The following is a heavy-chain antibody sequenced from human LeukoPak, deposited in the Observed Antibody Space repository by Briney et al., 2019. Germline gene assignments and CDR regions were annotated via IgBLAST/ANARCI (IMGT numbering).Heavy chain of an antibody. D-gene: IGHD3-22*01. CDR1: GFTFSSYA. V-gene: IGHV3-23*01. CDR3: ARERSGSENFDY. J-gene: IGHJ4*02. Sequence: GGSLRLSCAASGFTFSSYAMNWVRQAPGKGLEWVSGISGSGRSTYYADSVKGRFTISRDNAKNSLSLQMNSLRAEDTAVYYCARERSGSENFDYWGQGTLVTVSS. CDR2: ISGSGRST.